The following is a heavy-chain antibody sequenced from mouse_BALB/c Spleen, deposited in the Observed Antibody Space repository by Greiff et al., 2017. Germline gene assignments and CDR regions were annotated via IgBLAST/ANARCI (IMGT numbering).Heavy chain of an antibody. D-gene: IGHD2-14*01. CDR1: GFNIKDTY. CDR3: ARSRWYDRDYYAMDY. V-gene: IGHV14-3*02. Sequence: EVQLQQSGAELVKPGASVKLSCTASGFNIKDTYMHWVKQRPEQGLEWIGRIDPANGNTKYDPKFQGKATITADTSSNTAYLQLSSLTSEDTAVYYCARSRWYDRDYYAMDYWGQGTSVTVSS. CDR2: IDPANGNT. J-gene: IGHJ4*01.